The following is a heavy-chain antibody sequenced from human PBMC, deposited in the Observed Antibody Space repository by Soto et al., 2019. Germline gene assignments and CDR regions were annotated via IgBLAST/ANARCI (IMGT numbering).Heavy chain of an antibody. CDR2: IIPMFGSA. V-gene: IGHV1-69*13. CDR3: TRCFSEELPSMHYFDF. Sequence: SVKGSCKVSGGIFNSYAFSWVRRAPGQGHEWMGAIIPMFGSATYAQKVRGRATITADESTSTVYMELSSLGSEGTAMYYCTRCFSEELPSMHYFDFWCPATLLTVS. CDR1: GGIFNSYA. J-gene: IGHJ4*02. D-gene: IGHD1-26*01.